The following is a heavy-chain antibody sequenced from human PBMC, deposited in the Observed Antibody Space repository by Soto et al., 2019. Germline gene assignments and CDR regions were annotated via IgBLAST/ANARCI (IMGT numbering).Heavy chain of an antibody. CDR3: ARGREIGFGYNWFDP. V-gene: IGHV1-46*02. D-gene: IGHD3-16*01. CDR2: INPTEGRT. J-gene: IGHJ5*02. CDR1: GYPFNSYH. Sequence: QVQLVQSGAEVRKPGASVKLSCQTSGYPFNSYHMHWVRQAPGQGLEWMGVINPTEGRTRYSQKFQDRVTMTRDTSTSTVYMELSSLRSEDTAMYFCARGREIGFGYNWFDPWGQGTRVTVSS.